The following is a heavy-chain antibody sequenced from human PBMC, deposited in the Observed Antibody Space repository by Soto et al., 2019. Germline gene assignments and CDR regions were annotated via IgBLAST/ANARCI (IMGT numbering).Heavy chain of an antibody. CDR3: ARGVSAGVDY. V-gene: IGHV1-8*01. D-gene: IGHD1-26*01. CDR1: GYSFTSLD. CDR2: MEPSTGRT. Sequence: QVQLVQSGAEVREPGASVKVSCKASGYSFTSLDLNWVRQTAGQGFEWMGWMEPSTGRTAYAQKFQGSVTMTRDTSINTAYMELTSLSSDGTAFYYCARGVSAGVDYWGQGTLVIVSS. J-gene: IGHJ4*02.